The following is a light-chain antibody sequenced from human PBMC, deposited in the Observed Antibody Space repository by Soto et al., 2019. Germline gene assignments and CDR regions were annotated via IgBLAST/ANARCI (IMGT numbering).Light chain of an antibody. Sequence: DIQMTKSPSTLSASVRDRVTITCRASQSINTWLAWYQQSPGKVPKLLIYDASTLASGVPARFGGSGSGTEFTLTISSLQPDDFATYCCHSGTFGQGTKVEIK. V-gene: IGKV1-5*01. CDR3: HSGT. CDR1: QSINTW. J-gene: IGKJ4*01. CDR2: DAS.